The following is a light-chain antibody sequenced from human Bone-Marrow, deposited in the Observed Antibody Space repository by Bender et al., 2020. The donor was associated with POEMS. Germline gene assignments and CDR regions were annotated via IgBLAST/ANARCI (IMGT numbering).Light chain of an antibody. V-gene: IGLV3-21*02. CDR2: DDS. J-gene: IGLJ2*01. CDR1: NIGSKS. Sequence: SYVLTQPPSVSVAPGQTATLTCGGNNIGSKSVHWYQRRPGQAAVLVVYDDSDRPSGIPERFSGSNSGNTATLTISRVEAGDEADYYCQVWDSSSDHVVFGGGTKLTVL. CDR3: QVWDSSSDHVV.